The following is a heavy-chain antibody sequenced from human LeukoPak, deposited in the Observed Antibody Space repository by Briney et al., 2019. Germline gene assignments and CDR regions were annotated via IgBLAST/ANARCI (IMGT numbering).Heavy chain of an antibody. CDR3: AAIGITMIVVVTPDY. Sequence: SETLSLTCTVSGGSISSSSYYWGWLRQPPGKGLEWLGSSYYSGSTYYNPSLKSRVTISVDTSKIQFSLKLSSVTAADTAVYYCAAIGITMIVVVTPDYWGQGTLVTVSS. D-gene: IGHD3-22*01. CDR2: SYYSGST. J-gene: IGHJ4*02. CDR1: GGSISSSSYY. V-gene: IGHV4-39*01.